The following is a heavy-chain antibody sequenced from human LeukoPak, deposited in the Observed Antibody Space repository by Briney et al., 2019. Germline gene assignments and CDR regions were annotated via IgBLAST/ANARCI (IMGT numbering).Heavy chain of an antibody. V-gene: IGHV1-8*01. J-gene: IGHJ4*02. CDR3: AREYYYDSSGYYDY. D-gene: IGHD3-22*01. Sequence: ASVKVSCKASGYTFTSYDVNWVRQATGQGLEWMGWMNPNSGNTGYAQKFQGRVTMTRNTSISTAYMELSSLRSEDTAVYYCAREYYYDSSGYYDYWGQGTLVTVSS. CDR2: MNPNSGNT. CDR1: GYTFTSYD.